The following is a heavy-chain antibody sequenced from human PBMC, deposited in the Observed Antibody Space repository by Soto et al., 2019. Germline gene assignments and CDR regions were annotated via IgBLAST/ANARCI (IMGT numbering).Heavy chain of an antibody. D-gene: IGHD1-26*01. CDR1: GFTFDDYA. CDR2: ISWNSGSI. V-gene: IGHV3-9*01. CDR3: AKDIAPGGEATDI. J-gene: IGHJ3*02. Sequence: GGSLRLSCAASGFTFDDYAMHWVRQAPGKGLEWVSGISWNSGSIGYADSVKGRFTTSRDNAKNCLYMQMNSLRHEDTALYYCAKDIAPGGEATDIWGQGTMVTVSS.